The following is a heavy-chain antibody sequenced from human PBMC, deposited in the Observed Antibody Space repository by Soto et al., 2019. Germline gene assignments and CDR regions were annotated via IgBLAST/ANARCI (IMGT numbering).Heavy chain of an antibody. Sequence: PGGSLRLSCAASGFTFSSYAMSWVRQAPGKGLEWVSAISGSGGSTYYADSVKGRFTISRDNSKNTLYLQMNSLRAEDTAVYYCAKPKGEWAVAGERYYFDYWGQGTLVTVSS. CDR2: ISGSGGST. V-gene: IGHV3-23*01. CDR1: GFTFSSYA. D-gene: IGHD6-19*01. J-gene: IGHJ4*02. CDR3: AKPKGEWAVAGERYYFDY.